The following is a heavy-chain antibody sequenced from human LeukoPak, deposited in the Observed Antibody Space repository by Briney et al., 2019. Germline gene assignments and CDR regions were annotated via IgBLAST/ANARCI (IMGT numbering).Heavy chain of an antibody. D-gene: IGHD1-26*01. CDR1: GFTFSSYG. J-gene: IGHJ4*02. CDR2: ISYDGSNK. CDR3: AKGASGSMSY. V-gene: IGHV3-30*18. Sequence: GRSLRLSCAASGFTFSSYGMHWVRQAPGKGLEWVAVISYDGSNKYYADSVKGRFTISRDNSKNTLYLQMNSLRAEDTAVYYCAKGASGSMSYWGQGTLVTVSS.